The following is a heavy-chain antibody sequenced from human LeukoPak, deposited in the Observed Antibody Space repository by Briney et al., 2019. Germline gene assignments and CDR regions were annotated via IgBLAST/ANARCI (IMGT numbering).Heavy chain of an antibody. CDR3: ARDFLPPHYTATIRPDWYFDL. V-gene: IGHV4-59*01. J-gene: IGHJ2*01. CDR2: IYYSGTT. CDR1: GGSINSYY. Sequence: SETLSLTCTVSGGSINSYYWSWIRQPPGEGLEWIGNIYYSGTTSYNPSLESRVIISVDTSKNQFSLKLSSVTAADTAVYYCARDFLPPHYTATIRPDWYFDLWGRGTLVTVSS. D-gene: IGHD5-12*01.